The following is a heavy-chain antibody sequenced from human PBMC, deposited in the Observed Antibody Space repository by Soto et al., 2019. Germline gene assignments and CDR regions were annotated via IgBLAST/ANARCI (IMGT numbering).Heavy chain of an antibody. Sequence: GASVKVSFKASGGTFSSYAISWVRQAPGQGLEWMGGIIPIFGTANYAQKFQGRVTITADESTSTAYMELSSLRSGDTAVYYCARETSIAARPLFDYWGQGTLVTVSS. D-gene: IGHD6-6*01. CDR1: GGTFSSYA. CDR2: IIPIFGTA. CDR3: ARETSIAARPLFDY. V-gene: IGHV1-69*13. J-gene: IGHJ4*02.